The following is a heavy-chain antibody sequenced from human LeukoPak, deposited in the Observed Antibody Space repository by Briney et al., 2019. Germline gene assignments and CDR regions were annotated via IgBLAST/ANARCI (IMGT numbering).Heavy chain of an antibody. CDR2: IWYDGSNK. Sequence: PGGSLRLSCAASGFTFSSYGMHWVRQAPGKGLEWVAVIWYDGSNKCYADSVKGRFTISRDNSKNTLYLQMNSLRAEDTAVYYCARDAGTSYSSGWYPDYWGQGTLVTVSS. J-gene: IGHJ4*02. CDR3: ARDAGTSYSSGWYPDY. D-gene: IGHD6-19*01. CDR1: GFTFSSYG. V-gene: IGHV3-33*01.